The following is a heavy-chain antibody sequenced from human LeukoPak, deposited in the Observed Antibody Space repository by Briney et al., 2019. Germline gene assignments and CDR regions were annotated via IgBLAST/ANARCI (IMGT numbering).Heavy chain of an antibody. CDR2: IYYSGST. D-gene: IGHD3-22*01. V-gene: IGHV4-4*02. J-gene: IGHJ4*02. CDR1: GGSILTTNW. Sequence: SSGTLSLTCAVSGGSILTTNWWSWVRQPPGKGLEWIGSIYYSGSTYYNPSLKSRVTISVDTSKSQFSLKLSSVTAADTAVYYCARRIKYYYDSSGVFDYWGQGTLVTVSS. CDR3: ARRIKYYYDSSGVFDY.